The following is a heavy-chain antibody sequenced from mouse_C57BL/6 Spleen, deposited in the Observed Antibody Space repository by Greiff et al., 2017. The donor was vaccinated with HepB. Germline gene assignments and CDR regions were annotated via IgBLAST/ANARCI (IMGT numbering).Heavy chain of an antibody. CDR3: AREESRYFDV. V-gene: IGHV1-69*01. J-gene: IGHJ1*03. CDR1: GYTFTSYW. Sequence: QVQLQQPGAELVMPGASVKLSCKASGYTFTSYWMHWVKQRPGQGLEWIGEIDPSDSYTNYNQKFKGKSTLTVDKSSSTAYMQLSSLTSEDSAVYYCAREESRYFDVWGTGTTVIVSS. CDR2: IDPSDSYT.